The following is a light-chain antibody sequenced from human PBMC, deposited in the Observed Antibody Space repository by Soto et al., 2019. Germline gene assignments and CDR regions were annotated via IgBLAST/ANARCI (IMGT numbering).Light chain of an antibody. CDR3: QSYDTGLSGVV. CDR1: SSHIGAGYD. Sequence: QSVLTQPPSVSGAPGQTVTISCTGSSSHIGAGYDVHWYQQLPGTAPKLLIFGNSNRPSGVPDRFSGSKSGTSASLAITGLQAEDEADYYCQSYDTGLSGVVFGGGTKLTVL. V-gene: IGLV1-40*01. J-gene: IGLJ2*01. CDR2: GNS.